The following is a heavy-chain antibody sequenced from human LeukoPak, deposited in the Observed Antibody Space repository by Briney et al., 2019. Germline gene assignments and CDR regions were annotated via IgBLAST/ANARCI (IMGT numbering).Heavy chain of an antibody. V-gene: IGHV3-7*03. D-gene: IGHD3-3*01. CDR3: AAYDSWSGYNIAY. CDR1: GFTLSSRW. CDR2: INRDGSEK. Sequence: GGSLRLSCVVSGFTLSSRWMMWVRQAPGEGLEWMTNINRDGSEKNYVDSVKGRFTITRDNAENSLYLQMNSLKVEDSAIYYCAAYDSWSGYNIAYWGQGTLVTVSS. J-gene: IGHJ4*02.